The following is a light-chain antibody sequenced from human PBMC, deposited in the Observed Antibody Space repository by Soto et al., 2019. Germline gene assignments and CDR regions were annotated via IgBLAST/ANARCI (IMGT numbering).Light chain of an antibody. V-gene: IGKV3-15*01. J-gene: IGKJ1*01. Sequence: EIVMTQSPATLSVSPGERATLSCRASQSVFSSLAWYQQKPGQAPRLLIYGAATRATGIPARFSGSGSGTEFTLTISSLQSEDFAVYYCQQYGNSPTFGQGSKVEVK. CDR1: QSVFSS. CDR3: QQYGNSPT. CDR2: GAA.